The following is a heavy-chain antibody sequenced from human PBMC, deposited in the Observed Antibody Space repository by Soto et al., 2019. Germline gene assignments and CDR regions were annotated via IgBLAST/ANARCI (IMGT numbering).Heavy chain of an antibody. Sequence: GESLKISCKGSGYSFTSYWISWVRQMPGKGLEWMGIIYPGDSDTKYSPSFQGQVTISADKSISTAYLQWSSLKASDTAMYYCARHGDDYYYYMDVWGKGTTVTVSS. J-gene: IGHJ6*03. CDR2: IYPGDSDT. CDR1: GYSFTSYW. CDR3: ARHGDDYYYYMDV. D-gene: IGHD3-10*01. V-gene: IGHV5-51*01.